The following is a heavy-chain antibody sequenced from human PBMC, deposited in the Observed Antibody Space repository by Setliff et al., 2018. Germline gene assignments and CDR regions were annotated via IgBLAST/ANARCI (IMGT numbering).Heavy chain of an antibody. Sequence: SETLSLTCTASGGPFSGASIWSWIRQPPGKGLEFIGYVYQSGTTNYNPSLKSRVTISADTSKNQFSLKLKSVTAADTAVYYCARAPGRNIRGDYWGQGALVTVSS. J-gene: IGHJ4*02. V-gene: IGHV4-59*12. CDR2: VYQSGTT. D-gene: IGHD3-10*01. CDR3: ARAPGRNIRGDY. CDR1: GGPFSGAS.